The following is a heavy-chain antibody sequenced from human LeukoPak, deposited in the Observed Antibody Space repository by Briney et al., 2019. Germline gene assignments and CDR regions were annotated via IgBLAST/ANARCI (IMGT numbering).Heavy chain of an antibody. CDR2: MNPNSDDT. J-gene: IGHJ4*02. V-gene: IGHV1-8*01. Sequence: GASVKVSCKASGYTFTSYDINWVRQATGQGLEWMGWMNPNSDDTGYAQKFQGRVIMTRNTSISTAYMELSSLRSEDTAVYYCVVPFYGGYFDYWGQGTLVTVSS. CDR1: GYTFTSYD. CDR3: VVPFYGGYFDY. D-gene: IGHD2/OR15-2a*01.